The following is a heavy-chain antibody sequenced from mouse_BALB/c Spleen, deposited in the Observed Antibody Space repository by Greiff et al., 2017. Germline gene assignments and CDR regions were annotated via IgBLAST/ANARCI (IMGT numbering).Heavy chain of an antibody. V-gene: IGHV1-80*01. J-gene: IGHJ4*01. CDR2: IYPGDGDT. CDR1: GYAFSSYW. Sequence: VMLVESGAELVRPGSSVKISCKASGYAFSSYWMNWVKQRPGQGLEWIGQIYPGDGDTNYNGKFKGKATLTADKSSSTAYMQLSSLTSEDSAVYFCARRLTGNYAMDYWGQGTSVTVSS. CDR3: ARRLTGNYAMDY. D-gene: IGHD4-1*01.